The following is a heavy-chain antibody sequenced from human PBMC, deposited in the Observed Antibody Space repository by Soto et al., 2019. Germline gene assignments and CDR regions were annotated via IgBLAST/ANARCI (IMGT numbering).Heavy chain of an antibody. CDR1: GFTFSSYE. V-gene: IGHV3-48*03. Sequence: GGSLRLSCAASGFTFSSYEMNWVRQAPGKGLEWVSYISSSGSTIYYADSVKGRFTISRDNAKNSLYLQMNSLRAEDTAVYYCAREGGKRYYYYGMAGWGQGTTVTVSS. CDR3: AREGGKRYYYYGMAG. CDR2: ISSSGSTI. J-gene: IGHJ6*02.